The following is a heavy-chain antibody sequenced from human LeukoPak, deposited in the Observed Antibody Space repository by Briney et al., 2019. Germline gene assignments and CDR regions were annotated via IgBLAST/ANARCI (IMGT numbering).Heavy chain of an antibody. CDR2: IYYSGST. D-gene: IGHD1/OR15-1a*01. CDR3: ARGSGTGRPIFDS. V-gene: IGHV4-39*07. Sequence: SETLSLTCTVSGGSISSSSYYWGWIRQPPGKGLEWIGSIYYSGSTYYNPSLKSRVTISVDTSKNQFSLKLSSVTAADTAVYFCARGSGTGRPIFDSWGQGILVTVSS. CDR1: GGSISSSSYY. J-gene: IGHJ4*02.